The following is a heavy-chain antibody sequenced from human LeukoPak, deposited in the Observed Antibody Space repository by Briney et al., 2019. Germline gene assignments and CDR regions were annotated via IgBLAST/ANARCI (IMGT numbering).Heavy chain of an antibody. CDR2: IYASGST. D-gene: IGHD2-15*01. J-gene: IGHJ3*02. CDR3: AGDGPGYCSGGSCESDAFDI. V-gene: IGHV4-4*07. Sequence: SDTLSLTCTVSGGSIRRYYWSWIRQSAGKGLEWIGRIYASGSTNLRPSLTGRVTVSVGTSKNQFSLKPGSVTAGGPAGYFCAGDGPGYCSGGSCESDAFDIWGQGTMVTVSS. CDR1: GGSIRRYY.